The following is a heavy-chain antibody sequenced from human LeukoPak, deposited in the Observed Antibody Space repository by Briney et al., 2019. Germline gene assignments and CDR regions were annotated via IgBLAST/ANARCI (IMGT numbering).Heavy chain of an antibody. CDR2: ISSSSSYI. Sequence: PGGSLRLSCAASGFTFSSYSMNSVRQAPGKGLEWVSSISSSSSYIYYADSVNGRFTISRDNAKNSLYLQMNSLRAEDTAVYYCARALSSSWYGGVFDYWGQGTLVTVSS. V-gene: IGHV3-21*01. D-gene: IGHD6-13*01. CDR1: GFTFSSYS. J-gene: IGHJ4*02. CDR3: ARALSSSWYGGVFDY.